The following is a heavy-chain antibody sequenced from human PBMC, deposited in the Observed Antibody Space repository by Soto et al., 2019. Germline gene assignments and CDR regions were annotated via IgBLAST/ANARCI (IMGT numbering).Heavy chain of an antibody. CDR2: IIPIFGTA. J-gene: IGHJ4*02. Sequence: QVQLVQSGAEVKKPGSSVKVSCKASGGTFSSYAISWVRQAPGQGLEWMGGIIPIFGTANYAQKFQGRVPISADLSTXTAYMELSSLRSEDTAVYYCAGGIYCGGDCMYFDYWGQGTLVTVSS. CDR1: GGTFSSYA. V-gene: IGHV1-69*12. CDR3: AGGIYCGGDCMYFDY. D-gene: IGHD2-21*02.